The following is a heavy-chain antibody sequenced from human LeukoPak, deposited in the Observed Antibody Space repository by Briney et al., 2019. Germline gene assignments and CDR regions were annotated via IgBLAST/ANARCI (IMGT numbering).Heavy chain of an antibody. J-gene: IGHJ4*02. CDR1: GGSISSASYY. CDR3: ARDIFYFDY. CDR2: IYTSGRT. V-gene: IGHV4-61*02. Sequence: SETLSLTCTVSGGSISSASYYWSWIRQPAGEGLEWIGLIYTSGRTTYNPSLQSRVTISVDTSKKQVSLPLDSVTAADTATYYCARDIFYFDYWGQGIQVTVSS. D-gene: IGHD2-15*01.